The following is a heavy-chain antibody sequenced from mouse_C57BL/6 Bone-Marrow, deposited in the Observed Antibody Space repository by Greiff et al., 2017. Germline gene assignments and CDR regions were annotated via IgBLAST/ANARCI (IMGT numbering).Heavy chain of an antibody. Sequence: EVQLQQSGPELVKPGASVKMSCKASGYTFTDYNMHWVKQSHGKSLEWIGYINPNNGGTSCNQKFKGKATLTVNKSSSTAYMELRSLTSEDSAVYYCARWGYYGSSPYAMDYWGQGTSVTVSS. J-gene: IGHJ4*01. CDR1: GYTFTDYN. CDR3: ARWGYYGSSPYAMDY. V-gene: IGHV1-22*01. D-gene: IGHD1-1*01. CDR2: INPNNGGT.